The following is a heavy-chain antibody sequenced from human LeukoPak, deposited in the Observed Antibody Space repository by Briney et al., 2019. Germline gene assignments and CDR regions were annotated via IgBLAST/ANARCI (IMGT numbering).Heavy chain of an antibody. CDR3: ARDGSHNADYDILTGPDY. D-gene: IGHD3-9*01. V-gene: IGHV1-69*05. CDR1: GGTFSSYA. Sequence: GASVKVSCKASGGTFSSYAISWVRQAPGQGLEWMGGIIPIFGTANYAQKFQGRVTITTDESTSTAYMELSSLRSEDTAVYYCARDGSHNADYDILTGPDYWGQGTLVTVSS. CDR2: IIPIFGTA. J-gene: IGHJ4*02.